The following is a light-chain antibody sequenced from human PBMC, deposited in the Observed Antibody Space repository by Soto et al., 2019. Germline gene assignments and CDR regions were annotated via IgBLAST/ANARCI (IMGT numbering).Light chain of an antibody. Sequence: EIVLTQSPGTLSLSPGERATLSCRASQNVRDNYLAWYHQRPGQAPRLLIYGASRRATDIPDRVSGSGSGTDFTLTISRLEPEDLGLYYCQQYGKSPTFGQGTKVEIK. CDR3: QQYGKSPT. CDR2: GAS. CDR1: QNVRDNY. V-gene: IGKV3-20*01. J-gene: IGKJ1*01.